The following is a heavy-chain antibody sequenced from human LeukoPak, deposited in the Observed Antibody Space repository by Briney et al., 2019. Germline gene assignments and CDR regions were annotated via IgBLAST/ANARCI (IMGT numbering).Heavy chain of an antibody. V-gene: IGHV4-59*01. D-gene: IGHD7-27*01. CDR2: IYYSGGT. CDR1: GGSISSYY. Sequence: SETLSLTCTVSGGSISSYYWSWIRQPPGKGLEWIGYIYYSGGTNYNPSLKSRVTISVDTSKNQFSLKLSSVTAADTAVYYCARERELTGDYYYYFHMDVWGTGTTVTVSS. CDR3: ARERELTGDYYYYFHMDV. J-gene: IGHJ6*03.